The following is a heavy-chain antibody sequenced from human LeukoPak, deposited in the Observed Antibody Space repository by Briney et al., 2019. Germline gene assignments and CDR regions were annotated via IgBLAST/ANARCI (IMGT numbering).Heavy chain of an antibody. V-gene: IGHV1-2*02. CDR1: GYTFTDYY. CDR2: INPNSGGT. D-gene: IGHD4-17*01. J-gene: IGHJ4*02. CDR3: ARGTAYGDSFDY. Sequence: ASVKVSCKTSGYTFTDYYIHWVRQAPGQGPEWMGWINPNSGGTNYAQKFQGRVTMTRDTSISTAYMELSRLRSDDTAVYYCARGTAYGDSFDYWGQGTLVTVSS.